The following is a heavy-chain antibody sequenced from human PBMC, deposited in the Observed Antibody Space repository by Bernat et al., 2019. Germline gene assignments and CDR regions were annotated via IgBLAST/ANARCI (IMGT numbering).Heavy chain of an antibody. Sequence: EVQLVEFGGGLVQPGGSLRLSCAASGFTFSSYWMSWVRQDPGKGLEWVANIKQDGSETYYVDSVQGRFTISRDNAKNSLYLQMNSLRDEDTAVYYCAGYYDYIWGSSRLKGAFDIWGQGTMVTVSS. CDR1: GFTFSSYW. CDR2: IKQDGSET. CDR3: AGYYDYIWGSSRLKGAFDI. J-gene: IGHJ3*02. D-gene: IGHD3-16*02. V-gene: IGHV3-7*03.